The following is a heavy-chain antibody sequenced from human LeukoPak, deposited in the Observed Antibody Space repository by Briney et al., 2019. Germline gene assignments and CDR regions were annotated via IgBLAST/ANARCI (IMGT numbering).Heavy chain of an antibody. CDR3: ARSSDSSGYYGGGIIDY. J-gene: IGHJ4*02. D-gene: IGHD3-22*01. CDR1: GGSIRKYY. CDR2: IYTNENT. Sequence: SETLSLTCTVSGGSIRKYYWTWIRQPAGKGLEWIGRIYTNENTFFNPSLKSRVTMSVDTSKNQFSLQLTSVTAADAAVYYCARSSDSSGYYGGGIIDYWGQGALVTVSS. V-gene: IGHV4-4*07.